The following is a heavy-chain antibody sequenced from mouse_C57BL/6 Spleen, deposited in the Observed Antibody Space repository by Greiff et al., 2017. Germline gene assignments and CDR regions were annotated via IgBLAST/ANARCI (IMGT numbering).Heavy chain of an antibody. J-gene: IGHJ3*01. V-gene: IGHV10-1*01. CDR3: VRPLYGNPFAY. D-gene: IGHD2-1*01. Sequence: EVKVVESGGGLVQPKGSLKLSCAASGFSFNTYALNWVRQAPGKGLEWVARIRSKSNNYATYYADSVKDRFTISRDDSESMLYLQMNNLKPEDTAMYYCVRPLYGNPFAYWGQGTLVTVSA. CDR1: GFSFNTYA. CDR2: IRSKSNNYAT.